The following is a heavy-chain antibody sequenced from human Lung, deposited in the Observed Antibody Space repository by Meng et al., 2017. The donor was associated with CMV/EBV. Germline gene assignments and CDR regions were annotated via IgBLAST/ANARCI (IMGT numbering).Heavy chain of an antibody. CDR1: GFTVSINS. J-gene: IGHJ5*02. CDR3: ARDKESRYCSGVRCHSSVNGFAP. D-gene: IGHD2-15*01. V-gene: IGHV3-53*01. CDR2: ISSDDDT. Sequence: GESXKISCAASGFTVSINSMSWVRQAPGRGLEWVSLISSDDDTFYADSVKGRFTISRDKSKNTLYLQMNGLRADDTAVYYCARDKESRYCSGVRCHSSVNGFAPXGRGXLVTVSS.